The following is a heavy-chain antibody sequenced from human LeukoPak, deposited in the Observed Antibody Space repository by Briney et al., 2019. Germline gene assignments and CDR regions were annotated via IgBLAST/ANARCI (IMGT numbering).Heavy chain of an antibody. V-gene: IGHV3-48*04. D-gene: IGHD6-6*01. CDR3: ARGGAARPDY. Sequence: PGGTLRLSCAASGFTFSNHGMNWVRQAPGKGLEWVSYISSSSSNIAYADSVKGRVTISRDNVRNSLYLQINSLRVEDTSVYYCARGGAARPDYWGQGTLVTVSS. CDR1: GFTFSNHG. J-gene: IGHJ4*02. CDR2: ISSSSSNI.